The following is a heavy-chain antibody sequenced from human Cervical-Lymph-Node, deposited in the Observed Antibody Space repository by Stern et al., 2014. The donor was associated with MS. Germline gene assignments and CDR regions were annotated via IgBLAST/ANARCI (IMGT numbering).Heavy chain of an antibody. V-gene: IGHV3-9*01. D-gene: IGHD6-19*01. Sequence: EVQLVESGGGLVQPGRSLRLSCAGSRFNFDDYAMHWVRQAPGRGLEWVSSITWYRGSMEYADSVKGRFTISRDNAKNSLYLQMDSLRVEDTAIYYCAKDISSGRWEAQYYYGMDVWGQGTTVTVSS. CDR1: RFNFDDYA. CDR2: ITWYRGSM. J-gene: IGHJ6*02. CDR3: AKDISSGRWEAQYYYGMDV.